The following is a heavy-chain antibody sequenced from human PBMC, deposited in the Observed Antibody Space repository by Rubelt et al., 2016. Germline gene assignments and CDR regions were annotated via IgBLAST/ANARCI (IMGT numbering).Heavy chain of an antibody. CDR2: ISGDGGST. CDR3: AKVLAGADYGDYGEKAAFDI. V-gene: IGHV3-43*02. Sequence: GGSLRLSCAASGFTFDDYAMHWVRQAPGKGLEWVSLISGDGGSTYYADSVKGRFTISRYNSKNSLYLQMNSLRTEDTALYYCAKVLAGADYGDYGEKAAFDIWGQGTMVTVSS. CDR1: GFTFDDYA. J-gene: IGHJ3*02. D-gene: IGHD4-17*01.